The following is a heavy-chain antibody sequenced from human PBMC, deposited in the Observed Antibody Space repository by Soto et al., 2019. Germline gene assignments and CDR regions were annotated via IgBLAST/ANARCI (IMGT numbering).Heavy chain of an antibody. CDR1: GFTFSSYA. D-gene: IGHD3-22*01. Sequence: PGGSLRLSCAASGFTFSSYAMSWVRQAPGKGLEWVSAISGSGGSTYYADSVKGRFTISRDNSKNTLYLQMNSLRAEDTAVYYCAKHNYYDSSGYEAFDIWGQGTMVTVS. CDR2: ISGSGGST. CDR3: AKHNYYDSSGYEAFDI. V-gene: IGHV3-23*01. J-gene: IGHJ3*02.